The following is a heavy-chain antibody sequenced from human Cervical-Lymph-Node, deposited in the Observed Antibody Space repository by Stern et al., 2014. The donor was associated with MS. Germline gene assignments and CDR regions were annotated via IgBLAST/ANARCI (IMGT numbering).Heavy chain of an antibody. D-gene: IGHD6-19*01. CDR1: GGTFSSYA. CDR2: IIPMLGTA. V-gene: IGHV1-69*09. CDR3: VRGGGDSSGWYRYYFDY. Sequence: QMQLVQSGAEVKKPGSSVKVSCKASGGTFSSYAVSWVRQAPGQGLEWMGRIIPMLGTANYAQRFQGRVTITADKSTSTAYMELSSLRSEDTAVYYCVRGGGDSSGWYRYYFDYWGQGTLVTVSS. J-gene: IGHJ4*02.